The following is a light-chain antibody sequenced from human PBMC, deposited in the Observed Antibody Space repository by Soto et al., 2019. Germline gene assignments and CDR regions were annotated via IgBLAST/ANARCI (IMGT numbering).Light chain of an antibody. V-gene: IGLV2-23*02. J-gene: IGLJ2*01. CDR3: CSYAGSSTVV. CDR2: EVS. Sequence: QSALTQPASVSGSPGQSITISSTGPRRDVGSYNLVSWYQQHPGKAPKLMIYEVSKRPSGVSNRFSGSKSGNTASLTISGLQAEDEADYYCCSYAGSSTVVFGGGTKLTVL. CDR1: RRDVGSYNL.